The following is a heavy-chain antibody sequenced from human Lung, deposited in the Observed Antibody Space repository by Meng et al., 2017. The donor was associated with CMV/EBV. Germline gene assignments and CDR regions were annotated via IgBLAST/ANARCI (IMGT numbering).Heavy chain of an antibody. CDR1: GDSFSTQT. Sequence: QVHLVQSWAGVKKPGSSVKVACKTSGDSFSTQTFSWVRHAPGQGLEWMGGLIAVFDKTKAAPRFQDRVTFTADESTSTAYMELSSLTFDDTAVYFCARGRRNEPLFDYWGQGTLVTVSS. V-gene: IGHV1-69*13. J-gene: IGHJ4*02. D-gene: IGHD1-14*01. CDR2: LIAVFDKT. CDR3: ARGRRNEPLFDY.